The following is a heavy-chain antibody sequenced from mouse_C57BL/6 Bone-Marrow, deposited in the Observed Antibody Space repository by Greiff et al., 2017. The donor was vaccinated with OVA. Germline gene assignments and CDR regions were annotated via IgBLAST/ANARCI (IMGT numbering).Heavy chain of an antibody. CDR3: ARGGTTTVVDWYFDV. CDR2: INYDGSST. CDR1: GFTFSDYY. D-gene: IGHD1-1*01. J-gene: IGHJ1*03. V-gene: IGHV5-16*01. Sequence: DVKLVESEGGLVQPGSSMKLSCTASGFTFSDYYMAWVRQVPEKGLEWVANINYDGSSTYYLDSLKSRFIISRDNAKNILYLQMSSLKSEDTATYYCARGGTTTVVDWYFDVWGTGTTVTVSS.